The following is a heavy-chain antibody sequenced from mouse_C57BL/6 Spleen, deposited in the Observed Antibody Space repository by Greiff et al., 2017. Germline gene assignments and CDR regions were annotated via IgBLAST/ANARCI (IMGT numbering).Heavy chain of an antibody. CDR3: ARQGYYGSGYDWYFDV. J-gene: IGHJ1*03. V-gene: IGHV5-15*01. D-gene: IGHD1-1*01. CDR2: ISNLAYSI. CDR1: GFTFSDYG. Sequence: EVQLMESGGGLVQPGGSLKLSCAASGFTFSDYGMAWVRQAPRKGPEWVAFISNLAYSIYYADTVTGRFTISRENAKNTLYLEMSSRRSEDTAMYYCARQGYYGSGYDWYFDVWGTGTTVTVSS.